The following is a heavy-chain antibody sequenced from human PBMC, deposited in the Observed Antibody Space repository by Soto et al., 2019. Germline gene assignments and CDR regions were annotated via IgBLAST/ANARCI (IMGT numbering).Heavy chain of an antibody. CDR3: ARSEGYCSGGSCYSHWYFDL. J-gene: IGHJ2*01. Sequence: QVQLVESGGGVVQPGRSLRLSCAASGFTFSSYGMHWVRQAPGKGLEWVAVIWYDGSNKYYADSVKGRFTISRDNSKNTLYLQMKSLRAEDTAVYYCARSEGYCSGGSCYSHWYFDLWGRGTLVTVSS. CDR2: IWYDGSNK. CDR1: GFTFSSYG. V-gene: IGHV3-33*01. D-gene: IGHD2-15*01.